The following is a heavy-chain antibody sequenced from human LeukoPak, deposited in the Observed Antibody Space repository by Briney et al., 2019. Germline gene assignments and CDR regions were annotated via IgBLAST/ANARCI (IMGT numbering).Heavy chain of an antibody. CDR3: ARGDSLVRGVIITEYYFDY. D-gene: IGHD3-10*01. J-gene: IGHJ4*02. V-gene: IGHV1-2*02. Sequence: ASVKVSCKASGYTFTGYYMHWVRQAPGQGLEWMGWINPDSGGTNYVQKFQDRVTMTRDTSISTAYMELSSLRSDDTAVYYCARGDSLVRGVIITEYYFDYWGQGTLVTVSS. CDR2: INPDSGGT. CDR1: GYTFTGYY.